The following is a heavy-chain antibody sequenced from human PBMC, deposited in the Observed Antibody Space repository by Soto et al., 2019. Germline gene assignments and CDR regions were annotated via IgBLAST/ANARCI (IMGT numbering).Heavy chain of an antibody. V-gene: IGHV4-31*03. CDR3: ALMRGVYGDYAFDI. D-gene: IGHD4-17*01. CDR2: IYYSGST. J-gene: IGHJ3*02. CDR1: GGSISSGGYY. Sequence: SETLSLTCTVSGGSISSGGYYWSWIRQHPGKGLEWIGYIYYSGSTYYNPSLKSRVTISVDTSKNQFSLKLSSVTAADTAVYYCALMRGVYGDYAFDIWGQGTVVTVS.